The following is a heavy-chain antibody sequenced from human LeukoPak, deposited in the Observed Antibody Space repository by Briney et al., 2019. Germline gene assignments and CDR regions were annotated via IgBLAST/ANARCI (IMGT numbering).Heavy chain of an antibody. J-gene: IGHJ4*02. CDR2: ISSSGIYT. Sequence: GGSLRLSCAVSGFTFSDDYMSWIRHAPGKGLEWGSYISSSGIYTNYADSVKGRFTMSRDSAKNSLYLPLNSLGAEDTAVYYCSRVSYYDDASGIDFWGQGTLVTVSS. D-gene: IGHD3-16*01. V-gene: IGHV3-11*05. CDR1: GFTFSDDY. CDR3: SRVSYYDDASGIDF.